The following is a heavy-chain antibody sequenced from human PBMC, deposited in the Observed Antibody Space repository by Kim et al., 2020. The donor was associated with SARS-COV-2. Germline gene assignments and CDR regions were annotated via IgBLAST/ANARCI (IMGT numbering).Heavy chain of an antibody. CDR1: GFTFSSYA. V-gene: IGHV3-23*01. CDR3: AKNLCGSSTSCEIIRGVFWFDP. J-gene: IGHJ5*02. D-gene: IGHD2-2*01. CDR2: ISGSGGST. Sequence: GGSLRLSCAASGFTFSSYAMSWVRQAPGKGLEWVSAISGSGGSTYYADSGKGRFTISRDNSKNTLYLQMNSLRAEDTAVYYCAKNLCGSSTSCEIIRGVFWFDPWGQGTLVTVSS.